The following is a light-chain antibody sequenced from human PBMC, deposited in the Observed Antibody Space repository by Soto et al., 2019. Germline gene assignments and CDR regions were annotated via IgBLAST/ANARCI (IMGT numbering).Light chain of an antibody. CDR3: HQYAASPLP. Sequence: EIVLTQSPGTLSLSPGESTTLSCRASQSVGRNFLAWDQQKPGRAPRLLIHGASYRATGVPDRFSGSGSETDFTLTISRLEPEDFAVYYCHQYAASPLPVGGGTKVEIK. CDR2: GAS. J-gene: IGKJ4*01. V-gene: IGKV3-20*01. CDR1: QSVGRNF.